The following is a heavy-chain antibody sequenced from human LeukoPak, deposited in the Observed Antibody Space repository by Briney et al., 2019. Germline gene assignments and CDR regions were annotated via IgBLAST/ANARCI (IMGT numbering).Heavy chain of an antibody. CDR2: ISGSGGST. J-gene: IGHJ5*02. CDR1: GFTFSSYA. D-gene: IGHD1-1*01. Sequence: PGGSLRLSCAASGFTFSSYAMSWVRQAPGKGLEWVSAISGSGGSTYYADSVKGRFTISRDNAKNSLYLQMNSLRAEDTAVYYCARNPGSTGTTLKFGFDPWGQGTLVTVSS. CDR3: ARNPGSTGTTLKFGFDP. V-gene: IGHV3-23*01.